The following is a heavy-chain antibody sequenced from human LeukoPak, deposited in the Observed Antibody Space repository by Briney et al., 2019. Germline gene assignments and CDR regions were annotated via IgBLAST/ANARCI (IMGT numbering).Heavy chain of an antibody. Sequence: SETLSLTCAVYGGSFSSYYGSWIRQPPGEGLEWIGEINHSGNTYYNPTLKSRVTISVDTSKNQFSLELNSVTAADTAVYYCASKFNFGENWGQGTLVTVSS. CDR3: ASKFNFGEN. J-gene: IGHJ4*02. V-gene: IGHV4-34*01. CDR2: INHSGNT. CDR1: GGSFSSYY. D-gene: IGHD3-3*01.